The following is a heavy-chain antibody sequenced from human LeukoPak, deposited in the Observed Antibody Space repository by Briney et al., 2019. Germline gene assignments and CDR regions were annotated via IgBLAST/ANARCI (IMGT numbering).Heavy chain of an antibody. Sequence: SETLSLTCTVSGGSISSYYWSWIRQPPGKGLEWIGYIYYSGSTNYNPSLKSRVTISVDTSKNQFSLKLSSVTAADTAVYYCARHGLYSAAVAGFDYWGQGTLVTVSS. D-gene: IGHD6-19*01. CDR1: GGSISSYY. CDR2: IYYSGST. CDR3: ARHGLYSAAVAGFDY. V-gene: IGHV4-59*01. J-gene: IGHJ4*02.